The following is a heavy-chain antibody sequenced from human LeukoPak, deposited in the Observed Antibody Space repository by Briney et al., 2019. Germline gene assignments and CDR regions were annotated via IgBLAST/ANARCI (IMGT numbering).Heavy chain of an antibody. CDR1: GYSISSGYY. D-gene: IGHD3-10*01. CDR2: IFYSGST. CDR3: AKSNGYGLIDI. J-gene: IGHJ3*02. V-gene: IGHV4-38-2*02. Sequence: TSETLSLTCTVSGYSISSGYYWGWIRQPPGKGLEWIGNIFYSGSTYYGPSLKSRLTISLDTSRNQFSLKLNSVTAADTAVYYCAKSNGYGLIDIWDQGTMVTVSS.